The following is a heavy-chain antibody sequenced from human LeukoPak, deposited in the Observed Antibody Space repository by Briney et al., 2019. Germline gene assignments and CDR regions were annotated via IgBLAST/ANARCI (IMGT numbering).Heavy chain of an antibody. CDR1: GFTFSSYW. D-gene: IGHD3-22*01. CDR3: AREVVLSTSAWFEY. V-gene: IGHV3-7*01. Sequence: PGGSLRLSCAVSGFTFSSYWMSWVRQAPGKGLEWVANIKEDGTEKYYQDSEKGRFTISRDNAKNSLYLQTNSLRAEDTAVYYCAREVVLSTSAWFEYWGQGTLVTVSS. CDR2: IKEDGTEK. J-gene: IGHJ4*02.